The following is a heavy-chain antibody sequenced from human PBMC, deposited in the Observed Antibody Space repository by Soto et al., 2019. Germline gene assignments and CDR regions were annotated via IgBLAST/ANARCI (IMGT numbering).Heavy chain of an antibody. Sequence: ASVKVSCKVSGYTLTELSMHWVRQAPGKGLEWMGGFDPEDGETIYAQKFQGRVTMTEDTSTDTAYMELSSLRSEDTAVHYCATSEFRWLARLLPFDYWGQGTLVTVSS. D-gene: IGHD6-19*01. CDR2: FDPEDGET. CDR3: ATSEFRWLARLLPFDY. CDR1: GYTLTELS. V-gene: IGHV1-24*01. J-gene: IGHJ4*02.